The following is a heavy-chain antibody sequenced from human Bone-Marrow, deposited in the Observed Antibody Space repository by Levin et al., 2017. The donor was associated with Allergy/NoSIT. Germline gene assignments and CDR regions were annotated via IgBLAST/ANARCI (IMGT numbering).Heavy chain of an antibody. CDR1: GFSLSNSW. CDR3: TTQFQW. Sequence: GESLKISCAASGFSLSNSWLNWVRQAPGKGLEWIGRISSKPDGAATDYAAPLKGRFTISRDDSANTLYLQMNSLNVDDTATYYCTTQFQWWGQGTLVTVSS. V-gene: IGHV3-15*01. CDR2: ISSKPDGAAT. J-gene: IGHJ4*02. D-gene: IGHD6-19*01.